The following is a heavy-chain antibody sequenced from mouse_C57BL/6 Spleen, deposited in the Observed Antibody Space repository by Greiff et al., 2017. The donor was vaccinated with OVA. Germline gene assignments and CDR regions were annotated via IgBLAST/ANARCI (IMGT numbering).Heavy chain of an antibody. D-gene: IGHD1-1*01. V-gene: IGHV1-76*01. Sequence: VQLQQSGAELVRPGASVKLSCKASGYTFTDYYINWVKQRPGQGLEWIARIYPGSGNTYYNEKFKGKATLTAEKSSSTAYMQLSSLASEDSAVYFCARSYYGSTEGFAYWGQGTLVTVSA. CDR3: ARSYYGSTEGFAY. J-gene: IGHJ3*01. CDR1: GYTFTDYY. CDR2: IYPGSGNT.